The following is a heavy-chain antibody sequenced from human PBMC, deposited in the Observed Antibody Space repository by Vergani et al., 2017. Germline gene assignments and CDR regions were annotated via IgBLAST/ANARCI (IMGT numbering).Heavy chain of an antibody. V-gene: IGHV3-33*01. CDR3: ARGRDIVVVPAATEVDY. D-gene: IGHD2-2*01. J-gene: IGHJ4*02. Sequence: QVQLVESGGGVVQPGRSLRLSCAASGFTFSSYGMHWVRQAPGKGLEWGAVIWYDGSNKYYADSVKGRFTISRDNSKNTLYLQMNSLRAEGTAVYYCARGRDIVVVPAATEVDYWGQGTLVTVSS. CDR2: IWYDGSNK. CDR1: GFTFSSYG.